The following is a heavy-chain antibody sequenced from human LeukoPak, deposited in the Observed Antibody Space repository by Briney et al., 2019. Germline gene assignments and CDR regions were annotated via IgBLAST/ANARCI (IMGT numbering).Heavy chain of an antibody. Sequence: GGSLRLSCAASGFTFNNYAMHWVRQAPGKGLNWVAFISYDGSDKYYADSVKGRVTISRDNSKNTLYLQMNSLRPEDTAVYYCAKDEPESYSPSDYWGQGTLVTVSS. V-gene: IGHV3-30*18. CDR1: GFTFNNYA. J-gene: IGHJ4*02. CDR2: ISYDGSDK. CDR3: AKDEPESYSPSDY. D-gene: IGHD3-10*01.